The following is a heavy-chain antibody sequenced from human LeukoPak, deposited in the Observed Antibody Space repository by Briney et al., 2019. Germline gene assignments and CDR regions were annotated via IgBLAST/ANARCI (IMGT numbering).Heavy chain of an antibody. CDR3: AKEIRPTDC. V-gene: IGHV3-23*01. J-gene: IGHJ4*02. D-gene: IGHD4-17*01. Sequence: GGSLRLSCAASGFTFSSHGMCWVRQAPGRGLELFSSITIRCDTTYSYPVKRPFTISTYNSKNTLYLQLDSLRAEDTAIYYCAKEIRPTDCWGQGTLVTVSS. CDR2: ITIRCDT. CDR1: GFTFSSHG.